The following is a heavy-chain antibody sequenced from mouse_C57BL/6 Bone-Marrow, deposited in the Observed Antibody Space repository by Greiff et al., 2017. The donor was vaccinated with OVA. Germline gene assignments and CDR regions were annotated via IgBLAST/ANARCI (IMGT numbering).Heavy chain of an antibody. CDR3: ATDSSGYGDYYAMDY. J-gene: IGHJ4*01. V-gene: IGHV1-74*01. D-gene: IGHD3-2*02. Sequence: QVQLQQPGAELVKPGASVKMSCKASGYTFTSYWITWVKQRPGQGLEWIGRIHPSDSDTNYNQKFKGKATLTVDKSSSTAYMQLSSLTSEDSAVYYCATDSSGYGDYYAMDYWGQGTSVTVSS. CDR2: IHPSDSDT. CDR1: GYTFTSYW.